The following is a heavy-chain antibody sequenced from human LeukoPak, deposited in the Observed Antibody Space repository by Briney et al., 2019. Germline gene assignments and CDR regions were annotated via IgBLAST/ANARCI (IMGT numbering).Heavy chain of an antibody. J-gene: IGHJ4*02. CDR1: GGSFSDYY. CDR3: ARREYSSGWELDY. Sequence: SETLSLTCAVYGGSFSDYYWSWIRQSPKKGLEWIGEINHSGYINYNPSLKSRVTMSVDTSKNQFSLKLSSVTAADTAVYYCARREYSSGWELDYWGQGTLVTVSS. D-gene: IGHD6-25*01. V-gene: IGHV4-34*01. CDR2: INHSGYI.